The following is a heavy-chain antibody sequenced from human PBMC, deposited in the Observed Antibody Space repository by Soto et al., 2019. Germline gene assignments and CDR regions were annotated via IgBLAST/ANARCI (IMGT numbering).Heavy chain of an antibody. CDR2: FDPEDGET. CDR3: ATAPEVRGVISVENWSDP. V-gene: IGHV1-24*01. Sequence: GASVKVSCKASGYTLTELFMHWVRQAPGKGLEWMGGFDPEDGETIYAQKFQGRVTMTEDTSTDTAYMERSSLRSEDTAVYYCATAPEVRGVISVENWSDPWGQGTLGTVSP. D-gene: IGHD3-10*01. J-gene: IGHJ5*02. CDR1: GYTLTELF.